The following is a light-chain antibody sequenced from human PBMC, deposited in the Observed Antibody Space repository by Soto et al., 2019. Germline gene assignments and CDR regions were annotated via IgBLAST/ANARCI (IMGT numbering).Light chain of an antibody. J-gene: IGKJ1*01. V-gene: IGKV3D-15*01. Sequence: EIVMTQSPATLSVSPGERATLSCRASQSVSSNLAWYQQKPGQAPRLLIYGASGRAAGVAERFSGSGSGTQSTLTISRLEPEDFAVYYCQYYDSSRTFAQGTKVDI. CDR3: QYYDSSRT. CDR1: QSVSSN. CDR2: GAS.